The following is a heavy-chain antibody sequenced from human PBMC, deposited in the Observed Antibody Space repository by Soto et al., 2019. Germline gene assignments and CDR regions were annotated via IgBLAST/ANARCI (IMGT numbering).Heavy chain of an antibody. V-gene: IGHV4-30-2*01. Sequence: SETLSLTCAVSGGSISSGGYSWSWLRQPPGKGLEWIGYIFHSGSTYYNPSLKSRVTISVDGSKNHFSLELSSVTAADTAVYYCAREGDCSGGSCTLVGSYGMDVWGQGTTVTVSS. CDR3: AREGDCSGGSCTLVGSYGMDV. D-gene: IGHD2-15*01. J-gene: IGHJ6*02. CDR1: GGSISSGGYS. CDR2: IFHSGST.